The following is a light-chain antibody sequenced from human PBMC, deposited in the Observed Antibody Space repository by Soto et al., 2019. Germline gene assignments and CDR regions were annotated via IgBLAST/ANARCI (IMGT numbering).Light chain of an antibody. Sequence: QSEQTPLPPVSGGPVPTVYISSTVTISDVGGYNYVSWYQQHPGKAPKLMIYDVSKRPSGVPDRFSGSKSGNTASLTISRLQAEDEADYYCCSYAGSYNYVFGAGTKGTVL. V-gene: IGLV2-11*01. CDR3: CSYAGSYNYV. CDR2: DVS. J-gene: IGLJ1*01. CDR1: ISDVGGYNY.